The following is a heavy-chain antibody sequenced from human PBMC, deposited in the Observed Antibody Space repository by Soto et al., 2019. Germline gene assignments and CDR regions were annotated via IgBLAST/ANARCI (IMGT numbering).Heavy chain of an antibody. CDR1: GFTFSTYA. Sequence: EVQLLESGGGLVQPGGSLRLSCAASGFTFSTYAMSWVRQAPGKGLEWASKIIHSGDSTYYADSVKGRFTITRDNSKNTVYLQMNSLRAEDTAVYYCATGQQLGYWGQGTLVTVSS. J-gene: IGHJ4*02. CDR2: IIHSGDST. V-gene: IGHV3-23*01. CDR3: ATGQQLGY. D-gene: IGHD6-13*01.